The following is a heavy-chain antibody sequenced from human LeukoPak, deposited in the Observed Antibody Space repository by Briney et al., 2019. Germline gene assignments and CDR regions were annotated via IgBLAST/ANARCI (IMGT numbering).Heavy chain of an antibody. Sequence: SETLSLTCTVSGGSISSGIYYWSWIRQPAGKGLEWIGRIYSSGSTNYNPSLKSRVTISVDTSKNQFSLKLSSVTAADTAMYYCTRGRAIAAAGTGNWFDPWGQGTLVTVSS. V-gene: IGHV4-61*02. CDR2: IYSSGST. J-gene: IGHJ5*02. D-gene: IGHD6-13*01. CDR3: TRGRAIAAAGTGNWFDP. CDR1: GGSISSGIYY.